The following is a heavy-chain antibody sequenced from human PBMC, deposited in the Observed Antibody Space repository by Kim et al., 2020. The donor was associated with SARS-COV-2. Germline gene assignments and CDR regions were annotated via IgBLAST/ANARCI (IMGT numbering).Heavy chain of an antibody. J-gene: IGHJ5*02. D-gene: IGHD2-15*01. CDR1: GGSISSSSYY. Sequence: SETLSLTCTVSGGSISSSSYYWGWIRQPPGKGLEWIGSIYYSGSTYYNPSLKSRVTISVDTSKNQFSLKLSSVTAADTAVYYCARHRDIVVVVAATPLVFDPWGQGTLVTVSS. V-gene: IGHV4-39*01. CDR3: ARHRDIVVVVAATPLVFDP. CDR2: IYYSGST.